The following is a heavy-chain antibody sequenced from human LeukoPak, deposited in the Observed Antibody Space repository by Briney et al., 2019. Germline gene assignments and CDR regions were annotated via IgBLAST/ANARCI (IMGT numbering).Heavy chain of an antibody. Sequence: GGSLRLSCAASGFTFSSYAMYWVRQAPGKGLEWVSGIFGSGGSTHYADSVKGRFTISRDNSKNAVYLQMNSLRAEDTAVYYCAKTTTGYSSGRYPGWPVDYWGQGTLVTVSS. CDR3: AKTTTGYSSGRYPGWPVDY. D-gene: IGHD6-19*01. J-gene: IGHJ4*02. CDR2: IFGSGGST. V-gene: IGHV3-23*01. CDR1: GFTFSSYA.